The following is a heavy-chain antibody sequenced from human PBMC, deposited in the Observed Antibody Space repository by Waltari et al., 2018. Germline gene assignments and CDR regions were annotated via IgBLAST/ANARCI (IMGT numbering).Heavy chain of an antibody. CDR3: ARDRQQLVLN. V-gene: IGHV4-61*02. CDR1: GGSISSGSYY. D-gene: IGHD6-13*01. J-gene: IGHJ4*02. CDR2: IYTSGST. Sequence: QVQLQESGPGLVKPSQTLSLTCTVSGGSISSGSYYWSWIRQPAGKGLEWIGRIYTSGSTNYNPSLKSRVTISVDTSKNQFSLKLSSVTAADTAVYYCARDRQQLVLNWGQGTLVTVSS.